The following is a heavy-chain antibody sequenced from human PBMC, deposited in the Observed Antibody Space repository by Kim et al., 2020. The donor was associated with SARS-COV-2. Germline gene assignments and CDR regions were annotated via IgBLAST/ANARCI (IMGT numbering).Heavy chain of an antibody. D-gene: IGHD4-17*01. V-gene: IGHV3-7*01. CDR2: IKQDGSEK. CDR3: ARAGNGDYDWYFDL. J-gene: IGHJ2*01. Sequence: GGSLRLSCAASGFTFSSYWMSWVRQAPGKGLEWVANIKQDGSEKYYVDSVKGRFTISRDNAKNSLYLQMNSLRAEDTAVYYCARAGNGDYDWYFDLWGRGTLVTVSS. CDR1: GFTFSSYW.